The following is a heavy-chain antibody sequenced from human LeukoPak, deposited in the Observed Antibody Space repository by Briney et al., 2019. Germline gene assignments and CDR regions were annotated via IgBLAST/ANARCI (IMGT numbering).Heavy chain of an antibody. D-gene: IGHD6-19*01. CDR1: GYSFTSYW. Sequence: PGESLKIPCKGSGYSFTSYWIGWARQMPGKGLEWMGIIYPGDSDTRYSPSFQGQVTISADKSISTAYLQWSSLKASGTAMYYCARLIAVAGTGWFDPWGQGTLVTVSS. J-gene: IGHJ5*02. CDR3: ARLIAVAGTGWFDP. CDR2: IYPGDSDT. V-gene: IGHV5-51*01.